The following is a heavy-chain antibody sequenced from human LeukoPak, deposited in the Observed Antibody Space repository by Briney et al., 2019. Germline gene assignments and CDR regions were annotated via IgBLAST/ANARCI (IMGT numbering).Heavy chain of an antibody. J-gene: IGHJ4*02. V-gene: IGHV3-30*02. Sequence: PGGSLRLSCAASGFTFSNYGMHWVRQRPGTGLERVAFIRYEGSNKYYADSVKGRFTISRDNSKNTVYLQMSSLRAEDTAAYYCARDYCSSTSCYLHYWGQGTLVTVSS. CDR1: GFTFSNYG. CDR2: IRYEGSNK. CDR3: ARDYCSSTSCYLHY. D-gene: IGHD2-2*01.